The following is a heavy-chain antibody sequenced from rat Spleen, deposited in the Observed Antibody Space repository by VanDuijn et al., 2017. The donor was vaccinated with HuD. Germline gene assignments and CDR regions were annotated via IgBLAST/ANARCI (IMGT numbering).Heavy chain of an antibody. CDR1: GFTFSDYT. V-gene: IGHV5-17*01. D-gene: IGHD1-9*01. CDR3: ARQTTGIPFNY. J-gene: IGHJ2*01. CDR2: ISFEGDVT. Sequence: EVQLVESGGGLVQPGRSIKLSCAVSGFTFSDYTMAWVRQAPKRGLEWVASISFEGDVTYYGDSVRGRFTISRHNAKSTLYLQVDSLRSEDTANYYCARQTTGIPFNYWGQGVMVTVSS.